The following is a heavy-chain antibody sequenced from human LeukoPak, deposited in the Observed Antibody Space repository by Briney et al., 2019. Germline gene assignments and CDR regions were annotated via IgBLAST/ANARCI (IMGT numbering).Heavy chain of an antibody. CDR3: AKDHCSGGSCYLFGY. V-gene: IGHV3-23*01. J-gene: IGHJ4*02. Sequence: PGGSLRLSCAASGFTFSSYAMSWVRQAPGKGLEWVSAISGSGGSTYYADSVKGRFTISRDNSKNTLYLQMNSLRAEDTAVYCCAKDHCSGGSCYLFGYWGQGTLVTVSS. CDR2: ISGSGGST. D-gene: IGHD2-15*01. CDR1: GFTFSSYA.